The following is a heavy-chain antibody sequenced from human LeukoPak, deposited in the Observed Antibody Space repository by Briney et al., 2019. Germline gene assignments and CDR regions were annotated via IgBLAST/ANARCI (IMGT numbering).Heavy chain of an antibody. CDR1: GGSFSGYY. D-gene: IGHD6-19*01. Sequence: SETLSLTCAVYGGSFSGYYWSWIRPPPGKGLEWSGEIYHSGSTNYDPSLKSRVTISVDTSKNQFSLKMSSVTAADTAVYYCARAESGYSSGWRLYYFDYWGQGTLVTVSS. CDR3: ARAESGYSSGWRLYYFDY. V-gene: IGHV4-34*01. CDR2: IYHSGST. J-gene: IGHJ4*02.